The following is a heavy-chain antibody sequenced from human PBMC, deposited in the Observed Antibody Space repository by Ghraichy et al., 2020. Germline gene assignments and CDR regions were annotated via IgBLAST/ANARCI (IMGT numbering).Heavy chain of an antibody. Sequence: SCAASGFTFSTYSMNWVRQAPGKGLEWVSSISSSGRYISYADSVKGRLTISRDNAKNSLYLQMNSLRAEDTAVYYCARGRGGNRKFDYWGQGTLVTVSS. J-gene: IGHJ4*02. V-gene: IGHV3-21*01. CDR2: ISSSGRYI. CDR3: ARGRGGNRKFDY. CDR1: GFTFSTYS. D-gene: IGHD2-15*01.